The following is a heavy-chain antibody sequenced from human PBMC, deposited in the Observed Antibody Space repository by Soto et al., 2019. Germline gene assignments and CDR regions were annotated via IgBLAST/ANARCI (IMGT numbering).Heavy chain of an antibody. Sequence: QITLKESGPTLVKPTQTLTLTCTFSGFSLSTSGVGVGWIRQPPGKALEWLALIYWDDDKRYSPTLKSSLTISEDPSKNHVGLAMTDMDPVDRAAYPCEHSTWAWTVVTFFACWGQGTLVTVSS. J-gene: IGHJ4*02. CDR1: GFSLSTSGVG. CDR3: EHSTWAWTVVTFFAC. CDR2: IYWDDDK. V-gene: IGHV2-5*02. D-gene: IGHD2-21*02.